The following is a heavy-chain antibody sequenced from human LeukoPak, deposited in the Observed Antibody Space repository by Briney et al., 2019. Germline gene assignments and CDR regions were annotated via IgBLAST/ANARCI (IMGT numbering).Heavy chain of an antibody. D-gene: IGHD2-15*01. Sequence: ASVKVSCKASGYTFTSFAMHWVRQAPGQRLEWMGWINAGKGNTKYSQKFQGRVTITRDTSASTAYMELSSLRSEDTAVYYCATYGVMVEATDYWGQGTLVTVSS. CDR3: ATYGVMVEATDY. CDR1: GYTFTSFA. J-gene: IGHJ4*02. CDR2: INAGKGNT. V-gene: IGHV1-3*01.